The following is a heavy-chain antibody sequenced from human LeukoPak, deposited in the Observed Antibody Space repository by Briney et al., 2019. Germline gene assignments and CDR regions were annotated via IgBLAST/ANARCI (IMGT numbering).Heavy chain of an antibody. J-gene: IGHJ4*02. Sequence: SETLSLTCTVSGASVSSASYWTWIRQPPGKGVEWIAHIYNGVNTNYNPSLKSRVTISVDTSKNQFSLKLSSVTAADTAVYYCARESPYIYSGYDRPFDYWGQGTLVTVSS. V-gene: IGHV4-61*01. CDR3: ARESPYIYSGYDRPFDY. CDR1: GASVSSASY. CDR2: IYNGVNT. D-gene: IGHD5-12*01.